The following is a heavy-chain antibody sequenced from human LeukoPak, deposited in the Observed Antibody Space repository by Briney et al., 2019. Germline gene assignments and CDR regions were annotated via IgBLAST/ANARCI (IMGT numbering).Heavy chain of an antibody. CDR3: ARGGLIQRHAFDI. CDR2: ISSSGSTI. CDR1: GFTVSNKY. D-gene: IGHD1-1*01. V-gene: IGHV3-11*01. J-gene: IGHJ3*02. Sequence: GGSLRLSCAASGFTVSNKYMTWIRQAPGKGLEWVSYISSSGSTIYYADSVKGRFTISRDNAKNSLYLQMNSLRGEDTALYYCARGGLIQRHAFDIWGQGTMVTVSS.